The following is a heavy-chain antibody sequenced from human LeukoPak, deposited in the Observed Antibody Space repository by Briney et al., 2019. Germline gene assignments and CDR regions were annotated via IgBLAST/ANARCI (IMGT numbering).Heavy chain of an antibody. Sequence: GGSLRLSCGASGFSFSSYGMHWVRQAPGKGLEWVAFIRYDGGNKNYGDSVKGRFTISRDNSKNTLYLQMNSLRAEDTAVYYCARVLRYCSGGNCYSGGLGYMDVWGKGTTVTISS. J-gene: IGHJ6*03. CDR3: ARVLRYCSGGNCYSGGLGYMDV. D-gene: IGHD2-15*01. V-gene: IGHV3-30*02. CDR1: GFSFSSYG. CDR2: IRYDGGNK.